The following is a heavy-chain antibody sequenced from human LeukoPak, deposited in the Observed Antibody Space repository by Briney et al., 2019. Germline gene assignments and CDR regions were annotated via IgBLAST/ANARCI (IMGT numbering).Heavy chain of an antibody. CDR3: ARAPFGSNWYFDY. Sequence: GGSLRLSCAASGFPVSNNYMSWVRRAPGKGLEWVSVIYSAGYIYYADSVKGRFTISRDNSKNTLYLQMNNLRAEDTAVYYCARAPFGSNWYFDYWGQGTLVTVSS. CDR2: IYSAGYI. V-gene: IGHV3-53*01. CDR1: GFPVSNNY. J-gene: IGHJ4*02. D-gene: IGHD6-13*01.